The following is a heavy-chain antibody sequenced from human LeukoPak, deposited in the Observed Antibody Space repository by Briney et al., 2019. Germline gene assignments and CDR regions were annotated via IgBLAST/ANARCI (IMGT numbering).Heavy chain of an antibody. CDR1: GFTFSSYG. Sequence: GGSLRLSCAASGFTFSSYGMHWVRQAPGKGLEWVAVISYDGSNKYYADSVKGRFTISRDNSKNTLYLQMNSLRAEDTAVYYCARLDYGDYDGAFDIWGQGTMVTVSS. V-gene: IGHV3-30*03. D-gene: IGHD4-17*01. J-gene: IGHJ3*02. CDR3: ARLDYGDYDGAFDI. CDR2: ISYDGSNK.